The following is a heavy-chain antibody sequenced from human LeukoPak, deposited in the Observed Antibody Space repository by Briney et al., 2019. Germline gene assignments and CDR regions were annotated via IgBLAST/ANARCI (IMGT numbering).Heavy chain of an antibody. CDR1: GGSISSYY. Sequence: PSETLSLTCTVSGGSISSYYWTWIRQPPGKGLGLEWIGYIYYSGGTNYNPSLKSRVTISIDTSKNQVSLKLSSVTAADTAIYYCSRESGAFCPFGYWGQGTLVIVPS. CDR2: IYYSGGT. D-gene: IGHD1-26*01. J-gene: IGHJ4*02. V-gene: IGHV4-59*12. CDR3: SRESGAFCPFGY.